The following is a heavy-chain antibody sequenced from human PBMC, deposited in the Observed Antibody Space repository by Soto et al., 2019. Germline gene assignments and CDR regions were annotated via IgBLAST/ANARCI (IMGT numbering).Heavy chain of an antibody. Sequence: EVQLVESGGGLVQPGGSLRLSCVASGFTFSSYWMHWVRQAPGKGLVWVSSISNDGSSIYAAPVKGRFTISRDNAKNTLYLQMNSLRAEDTAVYYCARLPNKIPQNWGQGTLVIVSP. J-gene: IGHJ1*01. V-gene: IGHV3-74*01. CDR2: ISNDGSS. CDR3: ARLPNKIPQN. CDR1: GFTFSSYW.